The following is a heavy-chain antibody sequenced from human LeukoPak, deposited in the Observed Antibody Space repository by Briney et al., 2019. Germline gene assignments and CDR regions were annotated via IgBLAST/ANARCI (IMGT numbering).Heavy chain of an antibody. CDR1: GLPFSSAS. D-gene: IGHD2-15*01. J-gene: IGHJ4*02. CDR3: GKGRLGGRSGTDY. CDR2: ISSGSSTI. V-gene: IGHV3-48*04. Sequence: GGSLRLSCAASGLPFSSASMDSVRQAPGKGLEWVSYISSGSSTIYYADSVRGRFTISRDNAKNSLYLQMSSLRAEDTAVYYCGKGRLGGRSGTDYWGQGTLVTVSS.